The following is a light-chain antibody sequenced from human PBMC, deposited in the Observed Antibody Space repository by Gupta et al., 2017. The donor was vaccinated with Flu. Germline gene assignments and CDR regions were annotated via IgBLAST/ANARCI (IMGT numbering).Light chain of an antibody. J-gene: IGKJ2*03. CDR2: KAS. CDR1: QSISSW. CDR3: QHYTTSSPYG. V-gene: IGKV1-5*03. Sequence: DIQMTQSPSTLSASVGDRVTITCRASQSISSWLAWYQHKPGRAPKLLIYKASTLKTGVPSRFSGSGSGTEFTLTISSLQPDDFATYYCQHYTTSSPYGFGQGTKLEIK.